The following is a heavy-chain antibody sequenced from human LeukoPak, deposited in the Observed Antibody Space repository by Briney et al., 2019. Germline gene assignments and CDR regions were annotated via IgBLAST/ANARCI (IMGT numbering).Heavy chain of an antibody. D-gene: IGHD3-22*01. J-gene: IGHJ4*02. CDR2: ISPNSGDT. Sequence: APVKVSCKASGFALTGYYMHWVRQAPGQGLEWMGWISPNSGDTNFAQKFQGRVTMTRDTSINTAYMELSKLRPDDTAVYYCASPRPDYYDSSGYYLWGQGTLVTVSS. CDR3: ASPRPDYYDSSGYYL. CDR1: GFALTGYY. V-gene: IGHV1-2*02.